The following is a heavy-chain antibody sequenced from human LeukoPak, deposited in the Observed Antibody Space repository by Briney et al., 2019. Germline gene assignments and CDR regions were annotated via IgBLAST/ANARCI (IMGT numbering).Heavy chain of an antibody. CDR3: ARDAGGNRHY. D-gene: IGHD4-23*01. CDR2: IHGGSTT. J-gene: IGHJ4*02. V-gene: IGHV3-53*01. CDR1: GFTFSSYA. Sequence: GGSLRLSCAASGFTFSSYAMSWVRQAPGKGLEWVSVIHGGSTTYYADSVKGRFTISRDNSKNTLYLQMNSLRAEDTAVYYCARDAGGNRHYWGQGTLVTVSS.